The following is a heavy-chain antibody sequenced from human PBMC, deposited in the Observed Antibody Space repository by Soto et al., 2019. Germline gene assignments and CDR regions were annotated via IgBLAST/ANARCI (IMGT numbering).Heavy chain of an antibody. J-gene: IGHJ4*02. CDR2: ISGSGGST. CDR1: GFTFSSYA. V-gene: IGHV3-23*01. D-gene: IGHD2-15*01. CDR3: AKTSPTDSYCSGGSCYSHYGDSLYFDY. Sequence: GGSLRLSCAASGFTFSSYAMSWVRQAPGKGLEWVSAISGSGGSTYYADSVKGRFTISRDNSKNTLYLQMNSLRAEDTAVYYCAKTSPTDSYCSGGSCYSHYGDSLYFDYWGQGTLVTVSS.